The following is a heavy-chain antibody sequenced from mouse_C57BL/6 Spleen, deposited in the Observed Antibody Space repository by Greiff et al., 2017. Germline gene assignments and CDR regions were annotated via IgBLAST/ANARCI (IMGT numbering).Heavy chain of an antibody. J-gene: IGHJ2*01. D-gene: IGHD1-1*01. CDR2: SSDGGSYT. CDR1: GFTFSSYA. Sequence: EVQRVESGGGLVKPGGSLKLSCAASGFTFSSYAMSWVRQTPEKRLEWVATSSDGGSYTYYPDNVKGRFTISRDNAKNNLYLQMSHLKSEDTAMYYCARDRGVYYYGSSFYYFDYWGQGTTLTVSS. V-gene: IGHV5-4*01. CDR3: ARDRGVYYYGSSFYYFDY.